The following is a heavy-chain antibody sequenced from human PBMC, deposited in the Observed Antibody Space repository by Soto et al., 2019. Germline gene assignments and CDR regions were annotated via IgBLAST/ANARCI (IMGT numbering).Heavy chain of an antibody. CDR3: ARDLAAVAGNTPYYYYYYMDV. CDR2: INPSGGST. J-gene: IGHJ6*03. Sequence: QVQLVQSGAEVKKPGASVKVSCKASGYTFTSYYMHWVRQAPGQGLEWMGIINPSGGSTSYEQKFQGRVTMTRDTSTSTVYMELSSLRSEDTAVYYCARDLAAVAGNTPYYYYYYMDVWGKGTTVTVSS. CDR1: GYTFTSYY. V-gene: IGHV1-46*03. D-gene: IGHD6-19*01.